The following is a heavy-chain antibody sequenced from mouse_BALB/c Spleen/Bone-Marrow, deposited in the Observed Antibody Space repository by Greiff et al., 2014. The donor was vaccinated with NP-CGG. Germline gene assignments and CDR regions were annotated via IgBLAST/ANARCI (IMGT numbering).Heavy chain of an antibody. J-gene: IGHJ2*02. V-gene: IGHV2-6-1*01. CDR1: GFSFTSYG. CDR2: IWNDGST. CDR3: AKHGGGYFDY. Sequence: VQRVESGPGLVAPSQSLSITCTISGFSFTSYGAHWVRQPPGKGLEWLTVIWNDGSTTYNSALKSRLTISKDNSKSQVFLKMNSLQTDDTGMYYCAKHGGGYFDYWGQGTSLTVSS.